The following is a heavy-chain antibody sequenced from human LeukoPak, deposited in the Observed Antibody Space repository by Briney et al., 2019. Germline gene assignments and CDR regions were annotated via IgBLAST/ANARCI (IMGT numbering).Heavy chain of an antibody. J-gene: IGHJ6*03. Sequence: SETLSLTCSVSGGSISSSSSYWGWIRQPPGKGLEWIGSIYHSGSTYYNPSLKSRVTISVDTFKNQFSLKLTSVTAADTAVYYCARHQSYYYDYYMDVWGKGTTVTISS. CDR1: GGSISSSSSY. V-gene: IGHV4-39*01. CDR2: IYHSGST. CDR3: ARHQSYYYDYYMDV.